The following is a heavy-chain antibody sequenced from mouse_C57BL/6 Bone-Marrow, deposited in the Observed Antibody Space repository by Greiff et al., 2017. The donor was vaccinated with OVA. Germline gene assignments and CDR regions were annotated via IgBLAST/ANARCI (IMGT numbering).Heavy chain of an antibody. CDR1: GFTFSDYG. Sequence: EVMLVESGGGLVKPGGSLKLSCAASGFTFSDYGMHWVRQAPEKGLEWVAYISSGSSTIYYADTVKGRFTISRDNAKNTLFLQMTSLRSEDTAVYYCAREKPYYFDYWGQGTTLTVSS. J-gene: IGHJ2*01. V-gene: IGHV5-17*01. CDR2: ISSGSSTI. CDR3: AREKPYYFDY.